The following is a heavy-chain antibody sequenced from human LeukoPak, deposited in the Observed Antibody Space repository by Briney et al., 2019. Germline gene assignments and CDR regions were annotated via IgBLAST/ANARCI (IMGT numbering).Heavy chain of an antibody. V-gene: IGHV4-38-2*02. D-gene: IGHD3-22*01. Sequence: SETLSLTCTVSGYSISSGYYWGWIRQPPGKGLEWIGSIYHSGSTYYNPSLKSRVTISVDTSKNQFSLKLSSETAADTAVYYCARSGITMIVVAPGVPFGIWGQGTMVTVSS. CDR3: ARSGITMIVVAPGVPFGI. J-gene: IGHJ3*02. CDR1: GYSISSGYY. CDR2: IYHSGST.